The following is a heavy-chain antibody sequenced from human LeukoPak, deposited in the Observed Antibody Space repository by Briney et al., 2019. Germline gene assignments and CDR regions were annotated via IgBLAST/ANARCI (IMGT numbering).Heavy chain of an antibody. CDR3: ARGGYGDPARFDY. J-gene: IGHJ4*02. CDR2: IYSGGST. CDR1: GFTVSSNY. Sequence: PGGSLRLSCAASGFTVSSNYMSWVRQAPGKGLEWVSVIYSGGSTYYADSVKGRFTISRDNSKNTLYLQMNSLRAEDTAVYYCARGGYGDPARFDYWGQGTLVTVSS. D-gene: IGHD4-17*01. V-gene: IGHV3-66*01.